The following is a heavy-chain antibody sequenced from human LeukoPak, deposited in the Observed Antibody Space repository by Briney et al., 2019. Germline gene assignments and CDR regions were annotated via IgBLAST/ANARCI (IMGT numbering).Heavy chain of an antibody. J-gene: IGHJ4*02. CDR1: GYSISSGYY. CDR2: IYRSGST. Sequence: PSETLSLTCVVSGYSISSGYYWGWIRQPPGKGLESIGSIYRSGSTYYNPSLRSRVTISIDTSKNQLSLNLSSVTAADTAVYSCAESRMVYWGQGTLVTVSS. D-gene: IGHD2-8*01. CDR3: AESRMVY. V-gene: IGHV4-38-2*01.